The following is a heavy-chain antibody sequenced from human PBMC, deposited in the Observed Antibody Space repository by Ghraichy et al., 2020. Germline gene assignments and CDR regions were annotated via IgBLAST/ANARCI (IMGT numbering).Heavy chain of an antibody. J-gene: IGHJ5*02. D-gene: IGHD3-10*01. CDR1: GFTFSSYW. CDR3: ARDRFGDTMVRGVIMGWFDP. V-gene: IGHV3-7*03. CDR2: IKQDGSEK. Sequence: GGSLRRSCAASGFTFSSYWMSWVRQAPGKGLEWVANIKQDGSEKYYVDSVKGRFTISRDNAKNSLYLQMNSLRVEDTAVYYCARDRFGDTMVRGVIMGWFDPWGQGTLVTVSS.